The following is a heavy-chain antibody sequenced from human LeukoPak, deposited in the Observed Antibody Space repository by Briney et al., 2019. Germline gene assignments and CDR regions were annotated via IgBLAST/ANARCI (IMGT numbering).Heavy chain of an antibody. V-gene: IGHV3-74*03. Sequence: PGGSLRLSWVASGFAFNNHWVHWVRQVPGKGLVWISRINTDGTNRKYADVVKGRFTISRDNAKNTLYLHMSSLSVDDTAIYYCARDFWDSGVVINGLDKWGQGTMVTVSS. CDR1: GFAFNNHW. CDR3: ARDFWDSGVVINGLDK. CDR2: INTDGTNR. J-gene: IGHJ3*02. D-gene: IGHD3-3*01.